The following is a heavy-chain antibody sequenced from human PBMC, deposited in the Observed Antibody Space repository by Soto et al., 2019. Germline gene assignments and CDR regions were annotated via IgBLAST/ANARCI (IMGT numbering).Heavy chain of an antibody. D-gene: IGHD2-2*01. CDR1: GGSISSYY. J-gene: IGHJ6*02. CDR2: IYYSGST. Sequence: SETLSLTCTVSGGSISSYYWSWIRQPPGKGLEWIGYIYYSGSTNYNPSLKSRVTISVDTSKNQFSLKLSSVTAADTAVYYCASNLVRSDRVSGYQLPNTLLYHYGMDVWGQGTTVTVSS. CDR3: ASNLVRSDRVSGYQLPNTLLYHYGMDV. V-gene: IGHV4-59*01.